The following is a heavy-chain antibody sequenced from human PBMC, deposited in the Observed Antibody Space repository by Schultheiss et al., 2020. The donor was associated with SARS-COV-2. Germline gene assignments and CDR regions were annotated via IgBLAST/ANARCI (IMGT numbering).Heavy chain of an antibody. Sequence: SETLSLTCTVSGGSISSYYWSWIRQPAGKGLEWIGRIYTSGSTYYNPSLKSRVTISVDRSKNQFSLKLSSVTAADTAVYYCAMYSSSWCFDYWGQGTLVTVSS. J-gene: IGHJ4*02. CDR3: AMYSSSWCFDY. V-gene: IGHV4-4*07. D-gene: IGHD6-13*01. CDR1: GGSISSYY. CDR2: IYTSGST.